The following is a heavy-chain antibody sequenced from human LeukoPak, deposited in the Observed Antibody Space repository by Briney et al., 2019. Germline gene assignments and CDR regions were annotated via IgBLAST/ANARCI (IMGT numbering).Heavy chain of an antibody. CDR1: GFTFSSYE. CDR3: ARQKGYCSGGSCYGWFDP. Sequence: GGSLRLSCAASGFTFSSYEMNWVRQAPGKGLEWVSYISSSGSTIYYADSVKGRFTISRDNAKNSLYPQMNSLRAEDTAVYYCARQKGYCSGGSCYGWFDPWGQGTLVTVSS. J-gene: IGHJ5*02. D-gene: IGHD2-15*01. CDR2: ISSSGSTI. V-gene: IGHV3-48*03.